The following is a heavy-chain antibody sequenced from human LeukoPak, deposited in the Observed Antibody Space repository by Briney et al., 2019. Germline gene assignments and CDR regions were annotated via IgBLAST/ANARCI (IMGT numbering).Heavy chain of an antibody. Sequence: GGSLRLSCAVSGFTFSNFWMSWVRQAPGRGLEWVANIHPEGNEKYHVESVKGRFTISRDNSKNTLYLQMNSLRAEDTAVYYCARGDSSGSYFDYWGQGTLVTVSS. CDR3: ARGDSSGSYFDY. CDR1: GFTFSNFW. D-gene: IGHD6-25*01. V-gene: IGHV3-7*03. CDR2: IHPEGNEK. J-gene: IGHJ4*02.